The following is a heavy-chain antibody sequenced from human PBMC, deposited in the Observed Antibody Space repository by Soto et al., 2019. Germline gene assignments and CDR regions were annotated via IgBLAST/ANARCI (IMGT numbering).Heavy chain of an antibody. V-gene: IGHV1-69*13. CDR3: ARVTDEGSNYDFWSVKGREVYYGMDV. D-gene: IGHD3-3*01. CDR2: IIPIFGTA. CDR1: GGTFSSYA. J-gene: IGHJ6*02. Sequence: ASVKVSCKASGGTFSSYAISWVRQAPGQGLEWMGGIIPIFGTANYAQKFQGRVTITADESTSTAYMELSSLRSEDTAVYYCARVTDEGSNYDFWSVKGREVYYGMDVWGQGTTVTVSS.